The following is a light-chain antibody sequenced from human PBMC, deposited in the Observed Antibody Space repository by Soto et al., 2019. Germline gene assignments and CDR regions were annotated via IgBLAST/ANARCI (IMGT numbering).Light chain of an antibody. CDR1: QSISNW. Sequence: IQMTQGPSSRSATVGDRVTIPCRASQSISNWLAWYQQKPGKAPNLLIYKASTLESGVPSRFSGSGSGTEFTLTISSLQPEDFATYYCQQYNSYSRTFGQGTKVDI. CDR3: QQYNSYSRT. CDR2: KAS. J-gene: IGKJ1*01. V-gene: IGKV1-5*03.